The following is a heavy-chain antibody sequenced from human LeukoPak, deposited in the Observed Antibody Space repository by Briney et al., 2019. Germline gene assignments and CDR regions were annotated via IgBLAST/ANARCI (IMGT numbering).Heavy chain of an antibody. J-gene: IGHJ4*01. CDR2: FDPEEAKM. Sequence: ASVTVSCKVSGNSLSELSIQWVRQAPGKGLECLGGFDPEEAKMVYAQNFQGRVTMTEDTSTQTAYMELSGLTSDDTAVYYCTTRSGDFWSGFVNWGHGTLVTVSS. CDR3: TTRSGDFWSGFVN. V-gene: IGHV1-24*01. CDR1: GNSLSELS. D-gene: IGHD3-3*01.